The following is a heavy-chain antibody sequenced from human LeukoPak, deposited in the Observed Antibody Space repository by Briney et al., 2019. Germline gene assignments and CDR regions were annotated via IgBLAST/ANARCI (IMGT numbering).Heavy chain of an antibody. D-gene: IGHD6-19*01. CDR2: IYSGGST. Sequence: GGSLRLSCAASGFTVSSNYMSWVRQAPGKGLEWVSVIYSGGSTYYADSVKGRFTISRDNSNNTLYLQMNSLRAEDTAVYYCARDVAVAGYNWFDPWGRGTLVTVSS. CDR3: ARDVAVAGYNWFDP. V-gene: IGHV3-53*01. CDR1: GFTVSSNY. J-gene: IGHJ5*02.